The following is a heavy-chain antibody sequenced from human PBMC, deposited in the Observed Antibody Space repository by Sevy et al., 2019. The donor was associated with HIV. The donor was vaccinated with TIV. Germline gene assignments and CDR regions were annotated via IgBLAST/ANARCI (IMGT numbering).Heavy chain of an antibody. J-gene: IGHJ6*02. D-gene: IGHD3-3*01. CDR3: AGGAYDLWSLPYYYGMDV. Sequence: ASVKVSCKASGGTFSSYAISWVRQAPGQGLEWMGGIIPFFGTANYARKFQGRVTITADESTSTAYMELSSLRSEDTAVYYCAGGAYDLWSLPYYYGMDVWGQGTTVTVSS. V-gene: IGHV1-69*13. CDR2: IIPFFGTA. CDR1: GGTFSSYA.